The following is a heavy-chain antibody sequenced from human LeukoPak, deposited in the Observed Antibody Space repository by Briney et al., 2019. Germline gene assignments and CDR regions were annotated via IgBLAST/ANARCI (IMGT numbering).Heavy chain of an antibody. CDR1: AASISNYY. D-gene: IGHD3-22*01. V-gene: IGHV4-4*09. CDR3: ASPRSGYRYTFDY. Sequence: SETLSLTCAVSAASISNYYWSWIRQAPGKGLEWIGYISTSGSTNYNLSLKSRVSISLDTSKNRFSLNLNFVTAADTAVYYCASPRSGYRYTFDYWGQGALVTVSS. J-gene: IGHJ4*02. CDR2: ISTSGST.